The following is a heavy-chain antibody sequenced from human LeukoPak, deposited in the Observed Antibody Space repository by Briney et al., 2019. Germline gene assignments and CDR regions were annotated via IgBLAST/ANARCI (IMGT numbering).Heavy chain of an antibody. CDR3: ARDCGDGYNFLGYFDY. J-gene: IGHJ4*02. V-gene: IGHV4-34*01. CDR2: INHSGST. D-gene: IGHD5-24*01. CDR1: GGSFSGYY. Sequence: PSETLSLTCAVYGGSFSGYYWSWIRQPPGKGLEWIGEINHSGSTNYNPSLKSRVTISVDTSKNQFSLKLSSVTAADTAVYYCARDCGDGYNFLGYFDYWGQGTLVTVSS.